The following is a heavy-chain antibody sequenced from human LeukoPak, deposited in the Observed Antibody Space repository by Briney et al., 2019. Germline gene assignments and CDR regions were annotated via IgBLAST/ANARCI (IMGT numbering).Heavy chain of an antibody. CDR3: ARDIPQSGYDAAY. CDR1: GYTFSDFY. D-gene: IGHD5-12*01. Sequence: ASVKVSCKTSGYTFSDFYMHWVRQAPGKGPEWMGWINCKDGATQYAQQFQGRVTMTRVTSISTAYMDLISLTFDDTAVYYCARDIPQSGYDAAYWGQGTLVTVST. J-gene: IGHJ4*02. V-gene: IGHV1-2*02. CDR2: INCKDGAT.